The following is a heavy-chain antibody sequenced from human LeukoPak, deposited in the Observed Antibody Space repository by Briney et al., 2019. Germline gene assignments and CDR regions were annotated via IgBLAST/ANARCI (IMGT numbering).Heavy chain of an antibody. J-gene: IGHJ3*02. D-gene: IGHD3-22*01. CDR1: GFTFSSYS. Sequence: GGSLRLSCAASGFTFSSYSMSWVRQAPGKGLEWVSAISGSGGSTYYADSVKGRFTISRDNSKNTLYLQMNSLRAEDTAVYYCAKSYRGRLTMIVVPNDAFDIWGQGTMVTVSS. CDR3: AKSYRGRLTMIVVPNDAFDI. CDR2: ISGSGGST. V-gene: IGHV3-23*01.